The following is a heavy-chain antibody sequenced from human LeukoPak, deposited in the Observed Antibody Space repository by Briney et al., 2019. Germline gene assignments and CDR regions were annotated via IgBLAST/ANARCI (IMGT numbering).Heavy chain of an antibody. J-gene: IGHJ5*02. Sequence: GESLKISCKGSGYSFTSYWIGWVRQMPGKGLEWMGIIYPGDSDTRYSPSFQGQVTISADKSISTAYLQWSSLKASDTAMYYCARHIFSNPSNDWFDPWGQGTLVTVSS. V-gene: IGHV5-51*01. CDR1: GYSFTSYW. CDR2: IYPGDSDT. CDR3: ARHIFSNPSNDWFDP. D-gene: IGHD4/OR15-4a*01.